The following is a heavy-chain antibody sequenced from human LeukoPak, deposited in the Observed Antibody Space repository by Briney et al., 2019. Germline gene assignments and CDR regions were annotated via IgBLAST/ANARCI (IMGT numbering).Heavy chain of an antibody. CDR1: GGSISSDDYY. D-gene: IGHD2-2*02. CDR3: ARVVCSSTNCYTMDY. CDR2: IYYTGST. V-gene: IGHV4-30-4*08. J-gene: IGHJ4*02. Sequence: PSETLSLTCTVSGGSISSDDYYWSWIRQPPGKGLEWIGYIYYTGSTYYNPSLKSRVTISVDTSKNQFSLRLSSVTAADTAVYYCARVVCSSTNCYTMDYWGQGTLVTVSS.